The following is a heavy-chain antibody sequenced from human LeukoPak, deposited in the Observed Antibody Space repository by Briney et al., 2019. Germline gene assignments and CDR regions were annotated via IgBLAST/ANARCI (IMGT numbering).Heavy chain of an antibody. Sequence: GGSLRLSCVASVCTFCTAWMRWARQTPWKGLVWVSHINGDGRRINYADDVKGRFTISRDNAKNTLYLQMNSLRVEDTAVYYCVRDLPRTSGPWGQGTLVTVSS. V-gene: IGHV3-74*01. CDR1: VCTFCTAW. J-gene: IGHJ5*02. CDR2: INGDGRRI. D-gene: IGHD3-10*01. CDR3: VRDLPRTSGP.